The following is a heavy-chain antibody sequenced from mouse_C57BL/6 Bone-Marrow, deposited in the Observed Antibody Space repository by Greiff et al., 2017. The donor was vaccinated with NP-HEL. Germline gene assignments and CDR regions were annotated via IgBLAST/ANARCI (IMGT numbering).Heavy chain of an antibody. CDR1: GFSLTSYA. D-gene: IGHD1-1*01. Sequence: VKLMESGPGLVAPSQSLSITCTVSGFSLTSYAISWVRQPPGKGLEWLGVIWTGGGTHYNSALKSRLSISKDNSKSQVFLKMNSLQTDDTARYYCARKSRYYGSSYYAMDYWGQGTSVTVSS. V-gene: IGHV2-9-1*01. J-gene: IGHJ4*01. CDR3: ARKSRYYGSSYYAMDY. CDR2: IWTGGGT.